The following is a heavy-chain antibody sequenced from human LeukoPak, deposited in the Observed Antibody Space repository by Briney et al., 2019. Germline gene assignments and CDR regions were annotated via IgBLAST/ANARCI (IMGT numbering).Heavy chain of an antibody. Sequence: SETLSLTCTVSGGSISSSSHYWGWIRQPPGKGLEWIGSIYYSGSSYYNPSLKSRVTISLDTSKNQFSLKLSSVTAADTAVYYCARLFHYYDSSAYPTLDYWGQGTLVTVSP. CDR2: IYYSGSS. CDR3: ARLFHYYDSSAYPTLDY. CDR1: GGSISSSSHY. V-gene: IGHV4-39*01. D-gene: IGHD3-22*01. J-gene: IGHJ4*02.